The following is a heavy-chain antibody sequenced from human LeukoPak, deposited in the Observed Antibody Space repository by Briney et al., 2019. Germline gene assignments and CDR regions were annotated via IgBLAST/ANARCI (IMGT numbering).Heavy chain of an antibody. Sequence: PGGSLRLSCAASGLTFDDYGMSWVRQAPGKGLEWVSGINWNGGSTGYADSVKGRFTISRDNAKNSLYLQMNSLRAEDTALYHCARGYYYDSSGYYKDPLFDYWGQGTLVTVSS. CDR1: GLTFDDYG. J-gene: IGHJ4*02. V-gene: IGHV3-20*01. D-gene: IGHD3-22*01. CDR3: ARGYYYDSSGYYKDPLFDY. CDR2: INWNGGST.